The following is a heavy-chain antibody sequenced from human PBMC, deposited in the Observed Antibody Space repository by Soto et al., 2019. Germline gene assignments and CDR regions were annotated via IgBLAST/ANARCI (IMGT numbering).Heavy chain of an antibody. Sequence: ASVKVSCKASGYTFTGYYMHWVRQAPGQGLEWMGWINPNSGGTNYAQGLQGRVTLTSDTSTSTAYMELRSLRSDDTAVYYCARDPFYTGSNLQVGYFDSWGQGTLVTVSS. J-gene: IGHJ4*02. CDR1: GYTFTGYY. V-gene: IGHV1-2*02. CDR2: INPNSGGT. CDR3: ARDPFYTGSNLQVGYFDS. D-gene: IGHD1-26*01.